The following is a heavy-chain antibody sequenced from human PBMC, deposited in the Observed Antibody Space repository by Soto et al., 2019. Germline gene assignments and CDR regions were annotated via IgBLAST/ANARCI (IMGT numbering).Heavy chain of an antibody. CDR1: GFTFSDYY. CDR2: IKKKLNSYTV. Sequence: PGGSLRLSCAASGFTFSDYYMHWVRQAPGMGLEWVARIKKKLNSYTVEYAATLEGRFTISRDDSKHSVNMQMHSLKTEYTAVYFCARARRGYPPDEWGQGTLVTVSS. V-gene: IGHV3-72*01. J-gene: IGHJ4*02. CDR3: ARARRGYPPDE. D-gene: IGHD3-22*01.